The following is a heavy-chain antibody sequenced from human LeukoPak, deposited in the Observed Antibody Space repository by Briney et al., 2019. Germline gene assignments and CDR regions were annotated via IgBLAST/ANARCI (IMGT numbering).Heavy chain of an antibody. CDR3: ARESTTTWGGRFDP. CDR2: IYTSGST. CDR1: GGSISSYY. D-gene: IGHD2-2*01. J-gene: IGHJ5*02. Sequence: SETLSLTRTVSGGSISSYYWGWIRQPAGKGLEWIGRIYTSGSTNYNPSLKSRVTMSVDTSKNQFSLKLSSVTAADTAVYYCARESTTTWGGRFDPWGQGTQVTVFS. V-gene: IGHV4-4*07.